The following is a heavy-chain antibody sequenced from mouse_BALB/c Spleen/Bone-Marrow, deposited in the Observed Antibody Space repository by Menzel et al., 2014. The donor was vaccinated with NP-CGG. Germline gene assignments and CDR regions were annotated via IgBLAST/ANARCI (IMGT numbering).Heavy chain of an antibody. J-gene: IGHJ2*01. D-gene: IGHD1-1*01. CDR3: TRDMGLLRFDY. CDR2: IRNKPNGYTT. V-gene: IGHV7-3*02. CDR1: GFTFTDYY. Sequence: EVMLVESGGGLVQPEGSLRLSCATSGFTFTDYYMSWVRQPPGKALEWLGFIRNKPNGYTTEYSASVKGRFTISRDNSQSILYLQMNTLRVEDSATYYCTRDMGLLRFDYWGQGTTLTVSS.